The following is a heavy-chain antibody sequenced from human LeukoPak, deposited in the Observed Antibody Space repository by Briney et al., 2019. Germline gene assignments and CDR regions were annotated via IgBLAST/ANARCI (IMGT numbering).Heavy chain of an antibody. CDR1: GGSISSGSYY. Sequence: SETLSLTCTVSGGSISSGSYYWSWIRQPAGKGLEWIGRIYTSGSTNYNPSLKSRVTISVDTSKNQFSLKLSSVTGAATAVYYCARDLPRKLVPDAFDIWGQGTMVTVSS. D-gene: IGHD6-13*01. CDR2: IYTSGST. V-gene: IGHV4-61*02. CDR3: ARDLPRKLVPDAFDI. J-gene: IGHJ3*02.